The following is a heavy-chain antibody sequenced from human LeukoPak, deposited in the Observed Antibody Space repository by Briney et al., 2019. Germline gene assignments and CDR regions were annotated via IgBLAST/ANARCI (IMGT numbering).Heavy chain of an antibody. V-gene: IGHV4-61*02. CDR3: ARIFGGPVSRRSDP. Sequence: PSETLSLTCTVSGDSISSGSYYWSWIRQPAGKGLEWIGRIYTSGSTNYNPSLKSRVTISVDTSKNQFSLKLSSVTAADTAVYYCARIFGGPVSRRSDPWGQGTLVTVSS. J-gene: IGHJ5*02. CDR2: IYTSGST. D-gene: IGHD4-23*01. CDR1: GDSISSGSYY.